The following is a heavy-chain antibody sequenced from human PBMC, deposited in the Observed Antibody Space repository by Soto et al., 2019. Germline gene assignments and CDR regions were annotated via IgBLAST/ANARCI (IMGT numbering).Heavy chain of an antibody. J-gene: IGHJ6*02. V-gene: IGHV4-4*07. CDR3: ASGVVPAEGRYYYGMDV. Sequence: TSETLSLTCTVSGGSISSYYWSWIRQPAGKGLEWIGRIYTSGSTNYNPSLKSRVTMSVDTSKNQFSLKLSSVTAADTAVYYCASGVVPAEGRYYYGMDVWGPGTTVTVSS. D-gene: IGHD2-2*01. CDR2: IYTSGST. CDR1: GGSISSYY.